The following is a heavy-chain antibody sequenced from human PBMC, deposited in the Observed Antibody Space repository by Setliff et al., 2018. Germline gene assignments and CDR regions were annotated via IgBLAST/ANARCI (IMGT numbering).Heavy chain of an antibody. CDR1: GFTFSTYS. Sequence: PGGSLRLSCAASGFTFSTYSMSWARQAPGKGLEWVSAISGDSVSIYYADSVRGRFTISRDNSKNTLYLQMNNLRDEDTAVYYCARLAGTMTIYGYYHYYMDVWGKGTTVTVSS. CDR2: ISGDSVSI. J-gene: IGHJ6*03. CDR3: ARLAGTMTIYGYYHYYMDV. D-gene: IGHD3-22*01. V-gene: IGHV3-23*01.